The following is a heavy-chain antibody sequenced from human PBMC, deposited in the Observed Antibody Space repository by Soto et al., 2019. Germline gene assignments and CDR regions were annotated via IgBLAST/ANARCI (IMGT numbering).Heavy chain of an antibody. V-gene: IGHV4-4*02. CDR3: AREGRGQTAPVGY. CDR2: IYHSGST. CDR1: GGSTSSSNW. D-gene: IGHD3-10*01. J-gene: IGHJ4*02. Sequence: SETLSLTCAVSGGSTSSSNWWSWVRQPPGKGLEWIGEIYHSGSTNYNPSLKSRVTISVDKSKNQFSLKLSSVTAADTAVYYCAREGRGQTAPVGYWGQGTLVTSPQ.